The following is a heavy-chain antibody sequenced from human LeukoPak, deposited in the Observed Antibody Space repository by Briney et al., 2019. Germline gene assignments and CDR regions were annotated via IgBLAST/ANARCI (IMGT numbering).Heavy chain of an antibody. J-gene: IGHJ3*02. CDR3: AKDPNGAYVGDFDM. Sequence: GGSLRLSCAASGFTFAKYAITWIRQAPGKGLEWVSSTRGIGHTTYYADSVQGRFTISRDNSKNTLFLQMNSLRAEDTAIYHCAKDPNGAYVGDFDMWGQGTMVTVSS. CDR1: GFTFAKYA. D-gene: IGHD4-17*01. V-gene: IGHV3-23*01. CDR2: TRGIGHTT.